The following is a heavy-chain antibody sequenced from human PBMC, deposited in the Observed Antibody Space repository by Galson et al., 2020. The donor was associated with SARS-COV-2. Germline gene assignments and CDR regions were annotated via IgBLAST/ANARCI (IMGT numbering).Heavy chain of an antibody. J-gene: IGHJ4*02. Sequence: GESLKIYCAVSGFPFHDFWLSWFRQAPGKGLEWVANIKGDGSETNYADFVKGRFSISRDNAANSLYLQMNSLRVEDSAVYYCSREGWQGGYWGQGTRVTVSS. CDR1: GFPFHDFW. D-gene: IGHD6-19*01. CDR3: SREGWQGGY. V-gene: IGHV3-7*01. CDR2: IKGDGSET.